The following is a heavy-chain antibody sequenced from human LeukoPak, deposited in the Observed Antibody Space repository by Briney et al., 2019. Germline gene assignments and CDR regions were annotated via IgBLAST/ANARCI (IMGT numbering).Heavy chain of an antibody. CDR3: TRDQMNY. Sequence: PGGSLRLSCTASEFTVSRNYMPWVRQAPGKGLEWVSLIFSNGDTHYADSVKGRFTISRDTSKNTVSLQMNSLRVEDTAMYYCTRDQMNYWGQGTLVTVSS. V-gene: IGHV3-53*01. D-gene: IGHD5-24*01. CDR1: EFTVSRNY. CDR2: IFSNGDT. J-gene: IGHJ4*02.